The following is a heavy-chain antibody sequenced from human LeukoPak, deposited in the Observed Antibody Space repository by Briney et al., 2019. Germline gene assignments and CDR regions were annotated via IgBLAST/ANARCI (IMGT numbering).Heavy chain of an antibody. D-gene: IGHD6-13*01. V-gene: IGHV3-7*01. CDR3: ARDGTAAGLYFDL. J-gene: IGHJ4*01. CDR1: GFTFTDYW. Sequence: GGSLRLSCAVSGFTFTDYWMNWVRQAPGKGLERVASIRQDGSEKTYVDSVKGRFTISRDNTKNSLSLQINSLRAEDTAVYYCARDGTAAGLYFDLWGQGTLVTVSS. CDR2: IRQDGSEK.